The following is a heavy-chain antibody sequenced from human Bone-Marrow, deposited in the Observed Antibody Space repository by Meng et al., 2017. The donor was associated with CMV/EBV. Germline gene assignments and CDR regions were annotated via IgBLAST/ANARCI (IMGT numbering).Heavy chain of an antibody. Sequence: GGSLRLSCAVSGFTVTSSYMTWVRQAPGKGLEWVSVTYSGGSTYYAESVKGRFTVSRDSAKNTVWLQMNSLRAEDTAVYYCARDRGYDSWSGFLGSEYYGMDVWGRGTTDTVSS. D-gene: IGHD3-3*01. J-gene: IGHJ6*02. CDR1: GFTVTSSY. V-gene: IGHV3-53*01. CDR3: ARDRGYDSWSGFLGSEYYGMDV. CDR2: TYSGGST.